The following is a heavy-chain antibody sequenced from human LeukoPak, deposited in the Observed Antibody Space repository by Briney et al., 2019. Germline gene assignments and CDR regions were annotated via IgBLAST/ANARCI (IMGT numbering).Heavy chain of an antibody. D-gene: IGHD2-15*01. CDR2: IYYTGST. CDR1: GGSISSYY. CDR3: ARQRGYWSGDFDI. Sequence: SETLSLTCTVSGGSISSYYWSWIRQPPGKGLEWIGYIYYTGSTNYNPSLKSRVTIPLDTSKNQFSLKLSSVTAADTAVYYSARQRGYWSGDFDIWGQGTMVTVSS. J-gene: IGHJ3*02. V-gene: IGHV4-59*01.